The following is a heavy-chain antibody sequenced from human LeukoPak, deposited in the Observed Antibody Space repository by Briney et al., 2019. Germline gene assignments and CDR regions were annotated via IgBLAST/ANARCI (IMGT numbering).Heavy chain of an antibody. CDR2: ISWNSDTI. J-gene: IGHJ4*02. CDR3: AKEKTMYSSGWGIIDY. D-gene: IGHD6-19*01. Sequence: GGSLRLSCAASGFTFDDYAMHWVRQAPGKGLEWVSGISWNSDTIGYADSVKGRFTVSRDNAKNSLYLQMNSLRGEDTALYYCAKEKTMYSSGWGIIDYWGQATLVTVTS. CDR1: GFTFDDYA. V-gene: IGHV3-9*01.